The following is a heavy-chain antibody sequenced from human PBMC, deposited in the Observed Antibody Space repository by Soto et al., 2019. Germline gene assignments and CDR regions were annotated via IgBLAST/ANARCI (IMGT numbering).Heavy chain of an antibody. CDR3: ARDWSGDV. J-gene: IGHJ6*02. CDR1: GGSISSGGYY. Sequence: QVQLQESGPGLVKPSQTLSLTCTVSGGSISSGGYYWSWIRQYPGKGLEWIGYIYYSGSTHYNPSFKSSVSXSLDTSKNQFSLKLSSVTAADTAVYYCARDWSGDVWGQGTTVTVSS. D-gene: IGHD3-10*01. CDR2: IYYSGST. V-gene: IGHV4-31*01.